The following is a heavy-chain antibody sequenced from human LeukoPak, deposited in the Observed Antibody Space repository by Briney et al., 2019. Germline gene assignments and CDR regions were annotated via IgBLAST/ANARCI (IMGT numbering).Heavy chain of an antibody. D-gene: IGHD6-19*01. Sequence: SETLSLTCTVSGGSISSYYWSWIRQPAGKGLEWIGRIYTSGSTNYNPSLKSRVTMSVDTSKNQSSLKLSSMTAADTAVYYSARESSKSGWLYYFDYWGQGTLVTVSS. V-gene: IGHV4-4*07. CDR2: IYTSGST. J-gene: IGHJ4*02. CDR3: ARESSKSGWLYYFDY. CDR1: GGSISSYY.